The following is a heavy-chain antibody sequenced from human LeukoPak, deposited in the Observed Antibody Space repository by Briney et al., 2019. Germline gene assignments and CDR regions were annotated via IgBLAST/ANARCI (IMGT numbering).Heavy chain of an antibody. V-gene: IGHV1-8*01. D-gene: IGHD6-19*01. CDR3: VWSLAVDGTRAY. Sequence: ASVTVSFTASGYIFVTSDINWVRQAAGQGLEWMGWMNPLSGNTGYAQKFQGRVSMTRDTSTGTAYMELSSLRFEDWAVYYCVWSLAVDGTRAYWGQGTLVTVSS. CDR1: GYIFVTSD. CDR2: MNPLSGNT. J-gene: IGHJ4*02.